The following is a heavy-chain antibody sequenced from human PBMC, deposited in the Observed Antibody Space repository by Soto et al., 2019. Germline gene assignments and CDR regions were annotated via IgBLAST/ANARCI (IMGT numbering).Heavy chain of an antibody. J-gene: IGHJ6*02. CDR3: ARDTIVVVVAASYYYGMDV. V-gene: IGHV1-46*01. Sequence: QVQLVQSGAEVKKPGASVKVSCKASGYTFTSYYMHWVRQAPGQGLEWMGIINPSGGSTSYAQKFQGRVTMTRDTSTSTVYRELSSLRSEDTAVYYCARDTIVVVVAASYYYGMDVWGQGTTVTVSS. CDR2: INPSGGST. D-gene: IGHD2-15*01. CDR1: GYTFTSYY.